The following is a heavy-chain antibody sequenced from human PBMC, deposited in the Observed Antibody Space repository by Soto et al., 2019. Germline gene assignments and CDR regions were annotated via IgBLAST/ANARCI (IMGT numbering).Heavy chain of an antibody. CDR2: IYSGGST. CDR1: GFTVSSNY. D-gene: IGHD3-16*01. J-gene: IGHJ4*02. V-gene: IGHV3-53*01. Sequence: PGGSLRLSCAASGFTVSSNYMSWVRQAPGKGLEWVSVIYSGGSTYYADSVKGRFTISRDNSKNTLYLQMNSLRAEDTAVYYCARVRFGVYTPLDYWGQGTLVTVSS. CDR3: ARVRFGVYTPLDY.